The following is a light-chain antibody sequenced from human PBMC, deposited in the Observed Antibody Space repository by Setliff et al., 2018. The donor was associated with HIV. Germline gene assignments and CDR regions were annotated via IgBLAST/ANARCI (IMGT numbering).Light chain of an antibody. CDR1: SGDVGSPLSS. CDR2: EVT. Sequence: QSVLTQPASVSGSPGQSINISCTGSSGDVGSPLSSVSWYQQNPGEVPKLLIYEVTRRTSGISDRFSGSKSDSTASLTISGLQTEDEADYYGCSYGRGDIWIFGGGTK. V-gene: IGLV2-23*02. J-gene: IGLJ2*01. CDR3: CSYGRGDIWI.